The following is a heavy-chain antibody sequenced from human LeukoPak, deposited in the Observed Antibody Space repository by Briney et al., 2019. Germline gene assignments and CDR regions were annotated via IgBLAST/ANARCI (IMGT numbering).Heavy chain of an antibody. D-gene: IGHD6-13*01. Sequence: GGSLRLSCAASGFTFSSYGMHWVRQAPGKGLEWVAFIRYDGSNKYYADSVKGRFTISRDNAKNSLYLQMNSLRAEDTALYYCAKDTSPGYGNSWSDYWGQGTLVTVSS. CDR3: AKDTSPGYGNSWSDY. CDR1: GFTFSSYG. CDR2: IRYDGSNK. V-gene: IGHV3-30*02. J-gene: IGHJ4*02.